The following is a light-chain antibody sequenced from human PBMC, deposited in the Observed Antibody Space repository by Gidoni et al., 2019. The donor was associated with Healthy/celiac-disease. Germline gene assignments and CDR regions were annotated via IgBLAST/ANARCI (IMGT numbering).Light chain of an antibody. CDR2: SNN. Sequence: QSVLTQPPSASGTPGQRVTISCSGSSSNIGSNTVNWSQQLPGTAPKLLIHSNNQRPSGVPDRFSGSKSGTSASLAISGLQSEDEADYYCAAWDDSLNGVFGGGTKLTVL. CDR3: AAWDDSLNGV. CDR1: SSNIGSNT. V-gene: IGLV1-44*01. J-gene: IGLJ3*02.